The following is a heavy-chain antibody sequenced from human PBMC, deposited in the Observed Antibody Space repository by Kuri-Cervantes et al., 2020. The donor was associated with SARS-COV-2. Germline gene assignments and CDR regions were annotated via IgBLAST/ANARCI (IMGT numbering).Heavy chain of an antibody. CDR2: IWYDGSNK. CDR1: GFTLSSYG. CDR3: ARCSGITGTDFYYYYGMDV. Sequence: GGSLRLSCAASGFTLSSYGMHWVRQAPGKGLEWVAVIWYDGSNKYYADSVKGRFTISRDNSKNTLYLQMNSLRAEDTAVYYCARCSGITGTDFYYYYGMDVWGQGTTVTVSS. J-gene: IGHJ6*02. D-gene: IGHD1-7*01. V-gene: IGHV3-33*01.